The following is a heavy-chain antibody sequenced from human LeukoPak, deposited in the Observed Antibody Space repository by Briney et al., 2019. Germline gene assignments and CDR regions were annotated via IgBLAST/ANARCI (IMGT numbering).Heavy chain of an antibody. J-gene: IGHJ6*03. CDR2: IYTSGST. CDR1: GGSISSGSYY. CDR3: ARLRAVAGPLSTWGYYYYMDV. V-gene: IGHV4-61*02. D-gene: IGHD6-19*01. Sequence: PSETLSLTCTVSGGSISSGSYYWSWIRQPAGKGLEWIGRIYTSGSTNYNPSLKSRVTMSVDTSKNQFSLKLSSVTAADTAVYYCARLRAVAGPLSTWGYYYYMDVWGKGTTVTISS.